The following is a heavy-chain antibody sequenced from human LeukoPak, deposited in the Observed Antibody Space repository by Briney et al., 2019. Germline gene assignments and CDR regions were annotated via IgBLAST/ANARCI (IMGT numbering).Heavy chain of an antibody. CDR2: IYYSGST. Sequence: SETLSLTCSVSGDSISSRDYYWRWIRQPPGKGLEWIGYIYYSGSTSYNPSLKSRVTISVDTSKNQFSLRLSSVTAADTAVYYCARDRLLWFGELLFSYGMDVWGQGTTVTVSS. V-gene: IGHV4-30-4*08. CDR1: GDSISSRDYY. D-gene: IGHD3-10*01. CDR3: ARDRLLWFGELLFSYGMDV. J-gene: IGHJ6*02.